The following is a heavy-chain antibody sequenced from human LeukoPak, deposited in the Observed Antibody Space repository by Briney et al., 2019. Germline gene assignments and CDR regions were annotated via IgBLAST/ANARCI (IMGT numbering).Heavy chain of an antibody. CDR3: ARGYYDFLGALYYGMDV. Sequence: SQTLSLTCAISGDSVSSNSAAWNWIRQSPSRGLEWLGRTYYRSKWYNDYAVSVKSRITFNPDTSKNQFSLKLSSVTAADTAVYYCARGYYDFLGALYYGMDVWGQGTTVTVSS. J-gene: IGHJ6*02. CDR1: GDSVSSNSAA. CDR2: TYYRSKWYN. V-gene: IGHV6-1*01. D-gene: IGHD3-3*01.